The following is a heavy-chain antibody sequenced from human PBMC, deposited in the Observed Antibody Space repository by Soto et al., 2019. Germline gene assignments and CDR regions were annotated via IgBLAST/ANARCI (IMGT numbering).Heavy chain of an antibody. Sequence: QVQLQESGPGLVKPSETLSLTCTVSGGSVSSGSYYWSWIRQPPGKGLEWIGYIYYSGSTNYNPSRKSRVTISVDTSKNQFSLKLSSVTAADTAVYYCASTYGGNSEGPFRWGQGTLVTVSS. D-gene: IGHD2-21*02. CDR2: IYYSGST. J-gene: IGHJ4*02. CDR1: GGSVSSGSYY. V-gene: IGHV4-61*01. CDR3: ASTYGGNSEGPFR.